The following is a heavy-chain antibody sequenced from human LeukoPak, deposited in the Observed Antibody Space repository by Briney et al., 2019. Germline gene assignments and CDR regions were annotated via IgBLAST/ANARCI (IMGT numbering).Heavy chain of an antibody. CDR3: AREYGSGSYSGFDY. D-gene: IGHD3-10*01. CDR1: GYTFTDYP. CDR2: INPSGGST. J-gene: IGHJ4*02. V-gene: IGHV1-46*01. Sequence: GASVKVSCKASGYTFTDYPMNWVRQAPGQGLEWMGVINPSGGSTSYAQKFQGRVTMTRDTSTSTVYMELSSLRSEDTAVYYCAREYGSGSYSGFDYWGQGTLVTVSS.